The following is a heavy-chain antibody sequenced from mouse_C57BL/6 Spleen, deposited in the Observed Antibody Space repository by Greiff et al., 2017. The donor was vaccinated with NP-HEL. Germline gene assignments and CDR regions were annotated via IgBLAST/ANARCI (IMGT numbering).Heavy chain of an antibody. CDR2: INPGSGGT. J-gene: IGHJ1*03. D-gene: IGHD4-1*01. V-gene: IGHV1-54*01. CDR3: ARWDVGYFEV. CDR1: GYAFTNYL. Sequence: VQLQQSGAELVRPGTSVKVSCKASGYAFTNYLIEWVKQRPGQGLEWIGVINPGSGGTNYNEKFKGKATLTADTSSSTAYMQLSSLTSEDSAVYICARWDVGYFEVWGTGTTVTVSS.